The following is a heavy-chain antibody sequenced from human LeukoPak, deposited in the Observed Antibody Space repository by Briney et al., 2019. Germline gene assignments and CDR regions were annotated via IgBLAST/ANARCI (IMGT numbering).Heavy chain of an antibody. CDR2: ISSNSAYI. D-gene: IGHD1-14*01. J-gene: IGHJ3*01. CDR3: ARDSQTRSAFEF. CDR1: GFTFSAYS. Sequence: GGSLRLSCAASGFTFSAYSMNWVRQAPGKGLEWVSTISSNSAYIYYADSLKGRFTVSRDNAKNSLYLQMNSLRVEDTAVYYCARDSQTRSAFEFWGQGTMVTVSS. V-gene: IGHV3-21*06.